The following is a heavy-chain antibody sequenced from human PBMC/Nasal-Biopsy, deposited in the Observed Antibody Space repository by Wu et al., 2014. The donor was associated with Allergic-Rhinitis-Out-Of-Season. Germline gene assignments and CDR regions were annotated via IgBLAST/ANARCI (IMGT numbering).Heavy chain of an antibody. J-gene: IGHJ4*02. Sequence: LRLSCAASGFTFSDYAMRWVRQAPGKGLEWVSGLSGSGDTTYYADSVQGRFTISRDNSKNSLYLQMNSLRAEDTALYYCAKDEQYGDLYYWGQGTLVTVSS. CDR3: AKDEQYGDLYY. CDR2: LSGSGDTT. D-gene: IGHD3-10*01. V-gene: IGHV3-23*01. CDR1: GFTFSDYA.